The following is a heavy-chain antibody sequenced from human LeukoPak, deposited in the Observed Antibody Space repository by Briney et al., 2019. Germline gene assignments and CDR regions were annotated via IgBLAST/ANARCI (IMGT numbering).Heavy chain of an antibody. CDR2: INHSGST. J-gene: IGHJ6*03. Sequence: SETLSLTCAVYGGSFSGYYWSWIRQPPGKGLEWIGEINHSGSTNYYPSLKSRVTISVDTSKNQFSLKLSSVTAADTAVYYCARGRDGPMPGVYYYYMDVWGKGTTVTVSS. CDR1: GGSFSGYY. D-gene: IGHD2-2*01. V-gene: IGHV4-34*01. CDR3: ARGRDGPMPGVYYYYMDV.